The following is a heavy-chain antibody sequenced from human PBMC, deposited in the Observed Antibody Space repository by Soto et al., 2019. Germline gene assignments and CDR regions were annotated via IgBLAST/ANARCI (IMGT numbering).Heavy chain of an antibody. CDR2: IYYRGST. Sequence: SLTCTVSGGSVSSGSYYWSWIRQPPGKGLEWIGYIYYRGSTNYNPSLKSRVTISVDTSKNQFSLKLSSVTAADTAVYYCARELTGEDWFDPWGQGTLVTVSS. D-gene: IGHD7-27*01. CDR3: ARELTGEDWFDP. CDR1: GGSVSSGSYY. V-gene: IGHV4-61*01. J-gene: IGHJ5*02.